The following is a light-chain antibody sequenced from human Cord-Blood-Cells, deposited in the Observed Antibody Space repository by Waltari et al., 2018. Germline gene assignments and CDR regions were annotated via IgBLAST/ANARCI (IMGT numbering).Light chain of an antibody. Sequence: QSALTQPASVSGSPGQSITISCTGTSSDVGGYNYVSWYQQHPGKAPKLMIYEVSNRPSWVSNLFSGSKSGNTAPLTISGLQAEDEADYYCSSYTSSSTVVFGGGTKLTVL. CDR3: SSYTSSSTVV. J-gene: IGLJ2*01. CDR2: EVS. V-gene: IGLV2-14*01. CDR1: SSDVGGYNY.